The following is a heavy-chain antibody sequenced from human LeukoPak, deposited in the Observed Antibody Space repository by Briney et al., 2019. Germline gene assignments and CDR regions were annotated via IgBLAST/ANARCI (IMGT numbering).Heavy chain of an antibody. CDR1: GFTFSSYS. D-gene: IGHD3-16*02. J-gene: IGHJ4*02. Sequence: PGGSLRLSCAASGFTFSSYSMNWVRQAPGKGLEWVSYISSSSSTIYYADSVKGRFTISRDNSKNTLYMQMNSLRAEDTAVYYCAKNYDYVWGSYRLGYYFDYWGQGTLVTVSS. CDR3: AKNYDYVWGSYRLGYYFDY. V-gene: IGHV3-48*01. CDR2: ISSSSSTI.